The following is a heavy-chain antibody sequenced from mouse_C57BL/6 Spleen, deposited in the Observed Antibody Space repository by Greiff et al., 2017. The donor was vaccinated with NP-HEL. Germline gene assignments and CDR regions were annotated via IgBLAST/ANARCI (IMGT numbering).Heavy chain of an antibody. CDR3: ARDGRSYYYGSRGAMDY. V-gene: IGHV1-52*01. J-gene: IGHJ4*01. CDR1: GYTFTSYW. D-gene: IGHD1-1*01. CDR2: IDPSDSET. Sequence: VQLQQPGAELVRPGSSVKLSCKASGYTFTSYWMHWVKQRPIQGLEWIGNIDPSDSETHYNQKFQDKATLTVDKSSSTAYMQLSSLTSEDSAVYYCARDGRSYYYGSRGAMDYWGQGTSVTVSS.